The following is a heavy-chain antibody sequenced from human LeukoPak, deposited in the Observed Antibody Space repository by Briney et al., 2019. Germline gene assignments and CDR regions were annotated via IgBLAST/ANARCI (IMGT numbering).Heavy chain of an antibody. CDR3: ARGGWGYSGYDWRDQARISRRYYFDY. CDR2: INHRGST. CDR1: GGSFSGYY. V-gene: IGHV4-34*01. D-gene: IGHD5-12*01. J-gene: IGHJ4*02. Sequence: SETLSLTCAVYGGSFSGYYWSWIRQPPGKGLEWIGEINHRGSTNYNPSLKSRVTISVDTSKNQFSLQLSSVTAADTAVYYCARGGWGYSGYDWRDQARISRRYYFDYWGQGTLVTVSS.